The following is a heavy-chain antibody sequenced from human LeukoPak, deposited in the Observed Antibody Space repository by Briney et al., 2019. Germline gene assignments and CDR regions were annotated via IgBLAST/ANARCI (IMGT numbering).Heavy chain of an antibody. D-gene: IGHD2-21*01. CDR2: IYYSGST. CDR1: GGSISSDGYY. V-gene: IGHV4-39*01. J-gene: IGHJ4*02. CDR3: ARLLRWVYYFDS. Sequence: SETLSLTCTVSGGSISSDGYYWDWIRQPPGKGLEWIGSIYYSGSTYYNPSLTSRVTISVDTSKKQFSLKLSSVTAADPAVYYCARLLRWVYYFDSWGQGTLVTVSS.